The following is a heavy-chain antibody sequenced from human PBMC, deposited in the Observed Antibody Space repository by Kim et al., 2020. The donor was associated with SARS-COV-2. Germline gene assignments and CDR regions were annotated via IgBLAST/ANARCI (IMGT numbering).Heavy chain of an antibody. J-gene: IGHJ4*02. CDR2: IWSDGSNK. CDR1: GFSFSDYG. V-gene: IGHV3-33*01. CDR3: ARANTSGSSYGWGFLDY. D-gene: IGHD3-10*01. Sequence: GGSLRLSCAASGFSFSDYGMQWVRQAPGKGLEWVAVIWSDGSNKYYGASVQGRFIISRDNSRNMLYLHLNSVRVDDTAVYYCARANTSGSSYGWGFLDYWGQGSLVTVSS.